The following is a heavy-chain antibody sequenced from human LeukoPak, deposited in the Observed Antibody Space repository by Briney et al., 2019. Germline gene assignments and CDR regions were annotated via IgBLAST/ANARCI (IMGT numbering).Heavy chain of an antibody. D-gene: IGHD3-16*01. J-gene: IGHJ5*02. Sequence: PGGSLRLSCAASGFTFSSYWMHWVRQAPGKGLVWVSRINSDGSSTSYADSVKGRFTISRDNAKNTLYLQMNSLRAEDTAVYYCAREQKVITFGGVIGPWGQGTLVTVS. V-gene: IGHV3-74*01. CDR1: GFTFSSYW. CDR2: INSDGSST. CDR3: AREQKVITFGGVIGP.